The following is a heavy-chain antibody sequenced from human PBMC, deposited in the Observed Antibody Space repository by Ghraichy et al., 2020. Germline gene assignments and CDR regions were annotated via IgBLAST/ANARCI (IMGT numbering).Heavy chain of an antibody. CDR2: IYYSGNT. CDR3: ARQGSYYFDWFDP. CDR1: GGSIRSYY. J-gene: IGHJ5*02. D-gene: IGHD3-10*01. V-gene: IGHV4-59*08. Sequence: SETLSLTCTVSGGSIRSYYWNWIRQPPGKRLEWIGYIYYSGNTNYNPSLKSRVTISVDTSKNQFSLKLSSVTAADTAVYYCARQGSYYFDWFDPWGQGTLVTVSS.